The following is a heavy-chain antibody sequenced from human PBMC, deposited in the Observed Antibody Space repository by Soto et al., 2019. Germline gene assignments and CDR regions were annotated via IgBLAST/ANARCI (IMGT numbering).Heavy chain of an antibody. V-gene: IGHV1-46*01. CDR1: GYIFTAYS. CDR3: AREENCSDGVCYSEYFPR. D-gene: IGHD2-15*01. Sequence: ASVKVSCKASGYIFTAYSMHWVRQAPGQGLEWMGVVNPSGGSTNYAQRFQGRITMTRDTSTSTVYMDLKFLTSEDTAVYYCAREENCSDGVCYSEYFPRWGQGTLVTVSS. J-gene: IGHJ1*01. CDR2: VNPSGGST.